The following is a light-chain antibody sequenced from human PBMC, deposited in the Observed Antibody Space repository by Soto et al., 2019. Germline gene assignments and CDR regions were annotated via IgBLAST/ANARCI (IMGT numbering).Light chain of an antibody. Sequence: EIVCKSSPGPLALSPSEGPALSGRASQSVGSSLSGSQQKPGQAPRLLFYGAYNRATAIPDRFSGSGFGTDFTLTITRLEPEDCAVYYCQQYGDSPQTFGPGTKV. CDR3: QQYGDSPQT. CDR1: QSVGSS. J-gene: IGKJ1*01. CDR2: GAY. V-gene: IGKV3-20*01.